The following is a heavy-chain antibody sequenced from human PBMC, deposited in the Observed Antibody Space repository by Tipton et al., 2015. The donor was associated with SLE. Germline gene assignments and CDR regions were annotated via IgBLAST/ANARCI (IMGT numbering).Heavy chain of an antibody. D-gene: IGHD5-18*01. CDR1: GFTFSSYE. CDR3: ARDLLDTAMVTVDV. CDR2: MTSSGQTT. J-gene: IGHJ6*04. Sequence: GSLRLSCTASGFTFSSYEMSWVRQAPGKGLEWVACMTSSGQTTYSADSMKGRFTISRDNAKNSLYLQMNSLRSEDAAVYYCARDLLDTAMVTVDVWGKGTTVTVSS. V-gene: IGHV3-48*03.